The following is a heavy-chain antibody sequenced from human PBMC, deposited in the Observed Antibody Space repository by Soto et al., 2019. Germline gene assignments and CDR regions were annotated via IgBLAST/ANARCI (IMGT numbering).Heavy chain of an antibody. CDR1: GGTFSSYT. D-gene: IGHD2-21*02. CDR3: ARDFFGDSGNYYYYYGMDV. J-gene: IGHJ6*02. Sequence: ASVKVSCKASGGTFSSYTISWVRQAPGQGLEWMGRIIPILGIANYAQKFQGRVTITADKSTSTAYMELSSLRSEDTAVYYCARDFFGDSGNYYYYYGMDVWGQGTTVTVSS. CDR2: IIPILGIA. V-gene: IGHV1-69*04.